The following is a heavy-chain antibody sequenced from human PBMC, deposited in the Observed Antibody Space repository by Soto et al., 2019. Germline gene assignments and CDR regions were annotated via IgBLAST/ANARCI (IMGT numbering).Heavy chain of an antibody. CDR3: ARDPRPPSGWLGFWEYGMDV. CDR1: GYTFTGNY. V-gene: IGHV1-2*02. Sequence: ASVKVSRKASGYTFTGNYIHWVRQAPGQGLEWMGWVNPDNGGTTSAQKFQGRVTMTRDTSVTTAYMELSRLTSDDTAVYYCARDPRPPSGWLGFWEYGMDVWGQGTTVTVSS. D-gene: IGHD3-3*01. CDR2: VNPDNGGT. J-gene: IGHJ6*02.